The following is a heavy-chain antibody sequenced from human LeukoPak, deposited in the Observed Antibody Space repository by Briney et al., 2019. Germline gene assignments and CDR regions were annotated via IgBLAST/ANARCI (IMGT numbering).Heavy chain of an antibody. V-gene: IGHV3-23*01. CDR2: ISDSDGST. D-gene: IGHD3-10*01. Sequence: GGSLRLSCAASGFTFSSYEMNWVRQAPGKGLEWVSAISDSDGSTYHGDSLKGRSTISRDNSKNTLYLQMNSLRAEDTAIYYCVVTTGGYFDYWGQGSLVTVSS. J-gene: IGHJ4*02. CDR1: GFTFSSYE. CDR3: VVTTGGYFDY.